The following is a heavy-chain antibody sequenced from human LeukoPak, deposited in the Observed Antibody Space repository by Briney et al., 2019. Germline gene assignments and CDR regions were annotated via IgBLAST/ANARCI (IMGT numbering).Heavy chain of an antibody. J-gene: IGHJ4*02. V-gene: IGHV3-48*01. CDR3: AKDLGPITMVRGDGFDY. CDR2: ISSSSTI. CDR1: GFTFSSYS. Sequence: PGGSLRLSCAASGFTFSSYSMNWVRQAPGKGLEWVSYISSSSTIYYADSVKGRFTISRDNAKNTLYLQMNSLRAEDTAVYYCAKDLGPITMVRGDGFDYWGQGTLVTVSS. D-gene: IGHD3-10*01.